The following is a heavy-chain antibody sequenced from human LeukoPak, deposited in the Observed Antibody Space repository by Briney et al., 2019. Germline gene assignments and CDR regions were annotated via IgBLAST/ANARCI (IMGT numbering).Heavy chain of an antibody. CDR3: ARHRAADPSDAFDI. CDR1: GGSISTSSYY. Sequence: PSETLSLTCTVSGGSISTSSYYWGWIRQPPGKGLEWIGTLHYSGSTYHNPSLKSRVTISVDTSKNRFSLKLSSLTVADTAVYYCARHRAADPSDAFDIWGQGTTVTVSS. V-gene: IGHV4-39*01. D-gene: IGHD6-13*01. J-gene: IGHJ3*02. CDR2: LHYSGST.